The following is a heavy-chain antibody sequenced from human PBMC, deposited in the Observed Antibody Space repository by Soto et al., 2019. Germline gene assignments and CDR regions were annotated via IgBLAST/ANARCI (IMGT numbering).Heavy chain of an antibody. V-gene: IGHV4-31*03. CDR2: IYYSGST. CDR3: ARDWGYAGSYYYYGMDV. CDR1: GGSISSGGYY. J-gene: IGHJ6*04. Sequence: SETLSLTCTVSGGSISSGGYYWSWIRQHPGKGLEWIGYIYYSGSTYYNPSLKSRVTISVDTSKNQFSLKLSSVTAADTAVYYCARDWGYAGSYYYYGMDVWGKGTTVTVSS. D-gene: IGHD3-16*01.